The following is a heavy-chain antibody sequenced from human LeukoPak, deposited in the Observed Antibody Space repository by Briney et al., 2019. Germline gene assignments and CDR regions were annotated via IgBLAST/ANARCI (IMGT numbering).Heavy chain of an antibody. CDR1: GFTFSSYG. CDR2: IWYDGNNK. D-gene: IGHD6-19*01. CDR3: ARDRVAVAGLFDY. Sequence: GRSLRLSCAASGFTFSSYGMHWVRQPPGEGLEWVALIWYDGNNKYYADSVKGRFTISRDNSMDTLYLQMNSLRAEDTAVYYCARDRVAVAGLFDYWGQGTLVTVSS. J-gene: IGHJ4*02. V-gene: IGHV3-33*01.